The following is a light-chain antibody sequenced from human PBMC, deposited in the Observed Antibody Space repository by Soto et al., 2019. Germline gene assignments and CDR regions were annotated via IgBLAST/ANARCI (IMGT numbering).Light chain of an antibody. V-gene: IGKV3-15*01. CDR2: SAS. CDR1: QSVSSD. CDR3: QQYNNWPRT. Sequence: EIVMTQSPATLSVSPGERATLSCTASQSVSSDLAWYHQKPGQAPRLLIYSASTRATGIPARFSGSGSGTEFTLTINSLQSEDFAVYYCQQYNNWPRTFGQGTKVEIK. J-gene: IGKJ1*01.